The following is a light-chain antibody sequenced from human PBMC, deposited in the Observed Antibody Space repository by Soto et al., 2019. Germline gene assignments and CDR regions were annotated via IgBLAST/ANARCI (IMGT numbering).Light chain of an antibody. J-gene: IGKJ1*01. V-gene: IGKV3-15*01. Sequence: EMVMTQSPATLSVSAGERATHCWISCQCVSYYLAWYQHPPRQPPRLLFYGSSTRATGIPARFSGSASGTEFTLTISSLQSEDFALYYCQQYNNWPRTFGQGTKVDIK. CDR2: GSS. CDR1: QCVSYY. CDR3: QQYNNWPRT.